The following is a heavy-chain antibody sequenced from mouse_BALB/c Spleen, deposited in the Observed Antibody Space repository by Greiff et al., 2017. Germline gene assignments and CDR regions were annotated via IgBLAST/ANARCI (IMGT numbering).Heavy chain of an antibody. V-gene: IGHV14-3*02. CDR2: IDPANGNT. D-gene: IGHD1-2*01. Sequence: EVQLQQSGAELVKPGASVKLSCTASGFNIKDTYMHWVKQRPEQGLEWIGRIDPANGNTKYDPKFQGKATITADTSSNTAYLQLSSLTSEDTAVYYCVGGALLRLPDYWGQGTTLTVSS. J-gene: IGHJ2*01. CDR3: VGGALLRLPDY. CDR1: GFNIKDTY.